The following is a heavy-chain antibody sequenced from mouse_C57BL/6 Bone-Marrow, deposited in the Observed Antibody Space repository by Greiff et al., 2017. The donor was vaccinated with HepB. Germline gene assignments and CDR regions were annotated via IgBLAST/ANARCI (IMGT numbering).Heavy chain of an antibody. CDR2: INPSTGGT. CDR1: GYSFTGYY. J-gene: IGHJ2*01. Sequence: VQLKQSGPELVKPGASVKISCKASGYSFTGYYMNWVKQSPEKSLEWIGEINPSTGGTTYNQKFKAKATLTVDKSSSTAYMQLKSLTSEDSAVYYCARWLCTTVGYFDYWGQGTTLTVSS. V-gene: IGHV1-42*01. D-gene: IGHD1-1*01. CDR3: ARWLCTTVGYFDY.